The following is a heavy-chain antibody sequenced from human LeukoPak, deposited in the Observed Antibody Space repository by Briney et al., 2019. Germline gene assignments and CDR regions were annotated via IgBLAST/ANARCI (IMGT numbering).Heavy chain of an antibody. CDR2: IRYDGSNK. CDR3: ARGRPNYYFDY. J-gene: IGHJ4*02. D-gene: IGHD4/OR15-4a*01. Sequence: GGSLRLSCAASGFTFSSYGMHWVRQAPGKGLEWVAFIRYDGSNKYYADSVKGRFTISRDNSKNTLYLQMNSLRAEDTAVYYCARGRPNYYFDYWGQGTLVTVSS. V-gene: IGHV3-30*02. CDR1: GFTFSSYG.